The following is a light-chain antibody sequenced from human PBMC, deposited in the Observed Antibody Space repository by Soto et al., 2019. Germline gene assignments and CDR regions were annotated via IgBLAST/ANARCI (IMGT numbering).Light chain of an antibody. J-gene: IGKJ5*01. CDR2: SES. Sequence: DIQMTQYPFSLSSSVGDRVTISCRASQSIGNYLNWYQQKSGQVLRLLIYSESSLQSGVPSRFSGSASGTELTLSISNLLPEDVATYYCHQRFRPHIIFCQGKLLYIK. CDR3: HQRFRPHII. CDR1: QSIGNY. V-gene: IGKV1-39*01.